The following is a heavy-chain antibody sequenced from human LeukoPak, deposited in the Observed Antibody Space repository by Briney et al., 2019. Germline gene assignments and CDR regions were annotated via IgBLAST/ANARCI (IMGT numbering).Heavy chain of an antibody. Sequence: ASVKGSCKASGYTFTTYAMHWVRQAPGQRLEWMGWINAGNGNTKYSQKFQDRVTITRDTSANTAYMELSSLRSEDTAVYYCARDSTNKALVVPATPDYWGQGTLVTVTS. J-gene: IGHJ4*02. CDR2: INAGNGNT. D-gene: IGHD2-15*01. CDR1: GYTFTTYA. CDR3: ARDSTNKALVVPATPDY. V-gene: IGHV1-3*01.